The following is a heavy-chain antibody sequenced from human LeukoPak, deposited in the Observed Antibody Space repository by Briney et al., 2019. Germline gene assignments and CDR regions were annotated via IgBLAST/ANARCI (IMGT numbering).Heavy chain of an antibody. D-gene: IGHD2-15*01. V-gene: IGHV4-59*08. Sequence: SETLSLTCTVSGGSISSYYWSWIRQPPGKGLEWIGYIYYSGSTNYNPSLKSRVTISVDTSKNQFSLKLSSVTAADTAVYYCARGGGYCSGGKCHTFDSWGQGTLVTVSS. CDR1: GGSISSYY. J-gene: IGHJ4*02. CDR2: IYYSGST. CDR3: ARGGGYCSGGKCHTFDS.